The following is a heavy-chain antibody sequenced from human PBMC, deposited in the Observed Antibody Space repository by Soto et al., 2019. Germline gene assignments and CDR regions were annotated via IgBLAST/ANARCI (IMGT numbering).Heavy chain of an antibody. J-gene: IGHJ4*02. CDR1: GYTFTTYG. D-gene: IGHD3-22*01. Sequence: GASVKVSCKASGYTFTTYGMSWVRQAHGQGLDWMGWISTYNGNTKCAERLQGRVTMTTDTTTSTAYMELRSLTSDDTAVYYCARGPTDYYDNSGNYFLDYWGQGTLVTVSS. V-gene: IGHV1-18*01. CDR3: ARGPTDYYDNSGNYFLDY. CDR2: ISTYNGNT.